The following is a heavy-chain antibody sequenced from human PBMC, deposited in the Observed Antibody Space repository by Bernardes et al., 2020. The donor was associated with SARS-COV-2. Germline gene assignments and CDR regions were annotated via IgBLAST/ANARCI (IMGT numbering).Heavy chain of an antibody. J-gene: IGHJ4*02. Sequence: GGSPRLSFAAPGFPLRSYALSLVRPAPGKGLGWVSAISSSGGSTYYADSVKGRFTISRDNSKNTLYLQMNSLRAEDTAVYYCATVFDVSGYYYFFDYWGQGTLVTVSS. CDR3: ATVFDVSGYYYFFDY. D-gene: IGHD3-22*01. V-gene: IGHV3-23*01. CDR1: GFPLRSYA. CDR2: ISSSGGST.